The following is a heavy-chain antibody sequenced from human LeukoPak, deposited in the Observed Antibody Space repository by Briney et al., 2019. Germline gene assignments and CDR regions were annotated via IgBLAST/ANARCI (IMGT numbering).Heavy chain of an antibody. CDR1: GYTFTSYY. CDR2: INPSGGST. Sequence: ASVKVSCKASGYTFTSYYMHWVRQAPGQGLEWMGIINPSGGSTSYAQKFQGRVTITADESTSTAYMELSSLRSEDTAVYYCARDPGSSWEREGHYYYYYMDVWGKGTTVTISS. V-gene: IGHV1-46*01. CDR3: ARDPGSSWEREGHYYYYYMDV. J-gene: IGHJ6*03. D-gene: IGHD6-13*01.